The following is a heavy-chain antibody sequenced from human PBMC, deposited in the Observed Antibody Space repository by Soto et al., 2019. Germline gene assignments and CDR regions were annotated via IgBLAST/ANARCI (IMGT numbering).Heavy chain of an antibody. CDR2: ISSNSIYI. D-gene: IGHD3-10*01. CDR3: ARVERSSWFGGGDY. V-gene: IGHV3-21*01. Sequence: GALRLSCAASGITFSSYIMNWVRQAPGKGLEWVSSISSNSIYIYYADSVKGRFTISRDNAKNSLYLQMNSLRAEDTAVYYCARVERSSWFGGGDYWGQGT. J-gene: IGHJ4*02. CDR1: GITFSSYI.